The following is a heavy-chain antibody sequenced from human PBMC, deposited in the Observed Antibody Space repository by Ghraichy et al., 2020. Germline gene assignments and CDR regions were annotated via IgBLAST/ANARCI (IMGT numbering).Heavy chain of an antibody. CDR3: STANDGYSRWWFDP. CDR1: GFTFSNAW. D-gene: IGHD5-18*01. Sequence: GGSLRLSCAASGFTFSNAWMSWVRQAPGKGLEWVGRIKSKTDGGTTDYAAPVKGRFTISRDDSKNTLYLQMNSLKTEDTALYYCSTANDGYSRWWFDPWGQGTLVTVSS. J-gene: IGHJ5*02. CDR2: IKSKTDGGTT. V-gene: IGHV3-15*01.